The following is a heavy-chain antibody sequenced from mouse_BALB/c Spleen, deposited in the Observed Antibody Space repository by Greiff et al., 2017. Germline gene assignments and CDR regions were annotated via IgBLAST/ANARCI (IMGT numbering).Heavy chain of an antibody. CDR1: GFTFSSYG. D-gene: IGHD2-4*01. J-gene: IGHJ3*01. CDR2: INSNGGST. Sequence: EVKLVESGGGLVQPGGSLKLSCAASGFTFSSYGMSWVRQTPDKRLELVATINSNGGSTYYPDSVKGRFTISRDNAKNTLYLQMSSLKSEDTAMYYCARADDYDETWFAYWGEGTLVTVSA. V-gene: IGHV5-6-3*01. CDR3: ARADDYDETWFAY.